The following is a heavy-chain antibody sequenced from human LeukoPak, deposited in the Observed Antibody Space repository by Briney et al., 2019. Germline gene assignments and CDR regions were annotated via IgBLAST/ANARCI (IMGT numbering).Heavy chain of an antibody. Sequence: GGSLRLSCAASGFTFDDYAMHWVRQAPGKGLEWVSGISWNSGSIGYADSVKGRFTISRDNAKNSLYLQMNSLRAEDTALYYCAKDIGFGGVIQRSDAFDIWGQGTMVTVSS. D-gene: IGHD3-16*01. CDR1: GFTFDDYA. CDR3: AKDIGFGGVIQRSDAFDI. V-gene: IGHV3-9*01. CDR2: ISWNSGSI. J-gene: IGHJ3*02.